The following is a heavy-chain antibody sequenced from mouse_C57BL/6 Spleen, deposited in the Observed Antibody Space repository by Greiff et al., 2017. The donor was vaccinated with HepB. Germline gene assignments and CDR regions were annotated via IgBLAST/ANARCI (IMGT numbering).Heavy chain of an antibody. CDR1: GFSLTSYG. Sequence: VQGVESGPGLVQPSQSLSITCTVSGFSLTSYGVHWVRQSPGKGLEWLGVIWSGGSTDYNAAFISRLSISKDNSKSKFFLKMNSLQADDTAIYSCAGEGDYDGGYSLDSWGQGTPLTVSS. J-gene: IGHJ2*01. V-gene: IGHV2-2*01. D-gene: IGHD2-4*01. CDR3: AGEGDYDGGYSLDS. CDR2: IWSGGST.